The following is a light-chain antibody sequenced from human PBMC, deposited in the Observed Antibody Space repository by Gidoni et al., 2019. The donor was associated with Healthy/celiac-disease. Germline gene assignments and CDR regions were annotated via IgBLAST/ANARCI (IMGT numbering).Light chain of an antibody. CDR2: DAS. V-gene: IGKV1-33*01. J-gene: IGKJ4*01. CDR1: QDISNY. Sequence: IWVTPSPSSLPASVGDSVTITCQASQDISNYLNWYQQKPGKAPKLLIYDASNLETGVPSRFSGSGSGTDFTFTISSLQPEDIATYYCQQYDNLPLTFGGGTKVEIK. CDR3: QQYDNLPLT.